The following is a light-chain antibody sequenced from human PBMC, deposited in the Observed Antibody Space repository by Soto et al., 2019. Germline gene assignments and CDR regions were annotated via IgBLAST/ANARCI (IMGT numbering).Light chain of an antibody. CDR1: QTDIRNY. V-gene: IGKV3-20*01. Sequence: EIVLTQSPDTLSLSPGERVTLSCRASQTDIRNYLAWHQQKPGQTPRLLVYGASSRATGIPDKFSGCGSGTDFTLTISRLEPEDFAVYYCQQYGTSPLTFGGGTKVDIK. CDR2: GAS. CDR3: QQYGTSPLT. J-gene: IGKJ4*01.